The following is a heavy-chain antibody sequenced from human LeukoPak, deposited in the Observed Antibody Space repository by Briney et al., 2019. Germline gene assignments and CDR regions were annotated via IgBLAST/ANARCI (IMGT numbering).Heavy chain of an antibody. D-gene: IGHD1-26*01. CDR1: GFSFSSHW. CDR3: VKSGSSGAFDY. CDR2: IKSDGTST. V-gene: IGHV3-74*01. J-gene: IGHJ4*02. Sequence: AGGSLRLSCAASGFSFSSHWMHWVRQVPGKGLVWVSHIKSDGTSTSYADSVKGRFTISRDNSKNTLYLQMSSLRAEDTAVYYCVKSGSSGAFDYWGQGTLVAVSS.